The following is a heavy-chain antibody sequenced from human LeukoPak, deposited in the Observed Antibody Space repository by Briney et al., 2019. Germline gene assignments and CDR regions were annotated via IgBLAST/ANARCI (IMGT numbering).Heavy chain of an antibody. CDR3: ARDELLRDAFDT. D-gene: IGHD1-7*01. CDR1: GGSISSGSYY. CDR2: IYTSGST. Sequence: SETLSLTCTVSGGSISSGSYYWSWIRQPAGKGLEWIGRIYTSGSTNYNPSLKSRVTISVDTSKNQFSLKLSSVTAADTAVYYCARDELLRDAFDTWGQGTMVTVSS. J-gene: IGHJ3*02. V-gene: IGHV4-61*02.